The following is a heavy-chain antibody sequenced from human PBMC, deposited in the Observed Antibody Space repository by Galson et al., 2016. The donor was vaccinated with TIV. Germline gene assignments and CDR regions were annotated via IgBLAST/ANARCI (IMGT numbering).Heavy chain of an antibody. V-gene: IGHV1-3*01. Sequence: SVKVSCKASGYIFVDFLLVWVRGGFGDGLGWLGWFAGGGGSLHFCVWCQGRVTITSDTSASTVYMELSSLRSEDSAVYYCARPPYCGGDCYKYDSWGQGTLVTVSS. J-gene: IGHJ4*02. CDR3: ARPPYCGGDCYKYDS. D-gene: IGHD2-21*01. CDR1: GYIFVDFL. CDR2: FAGGGGSL.